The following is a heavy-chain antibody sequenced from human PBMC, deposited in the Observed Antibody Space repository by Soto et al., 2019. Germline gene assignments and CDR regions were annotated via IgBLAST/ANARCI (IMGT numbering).Heavy chain of an antibody. Sequence: QVQLVQSGAEVKKPGASVKVSCKASGYTFTSYDINWVRQATGQGLEWMGCMNPNSGNTGDAQRFQGRVTMTTNTSISTAYMELSSLRSEDTAVYYCARELTSRAVAYWGQGTLVTVSS. D-gene: IGHD3-16*01. CDR1: GYTFTSYD. CDR3: ARELTSRAVAY. V-gene: IGHV1-8*01. CDR2: MNPNSGNT. J-gene: IGHJ4*02.